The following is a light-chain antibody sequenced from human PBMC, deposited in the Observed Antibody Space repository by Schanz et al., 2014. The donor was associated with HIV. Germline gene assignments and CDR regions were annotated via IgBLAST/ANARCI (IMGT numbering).Light chain of an antibody. CDR3: SSYAGSKNL. V-gene: IGLV1-44*01. J-gene: IGLJ2*01. CDR1: SSDFTANA. Sequence: QSVLTQAPSASGTPGQRVTISCSGSSSDFTANAVLWYQQLPGAAPKLLIYNTYHRPSGVPDRFSGSDSGASASLAISGLQSEDEADYYCSSYAGSKNLFGGGTKLTVL. CDR2: NTY.